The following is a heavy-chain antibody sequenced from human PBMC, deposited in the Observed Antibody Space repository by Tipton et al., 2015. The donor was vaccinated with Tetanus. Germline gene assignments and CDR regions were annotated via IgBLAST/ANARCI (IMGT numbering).Heavy chain of an antibody. CDR3: ARDPRPELPPNNFDY. CDR1: GGTFSSYA. CDR2: IIPIFGTA. V-gene: IGHV1-69*12. Sequence: QVQLVQSGAEVKKPGSSVKVSCKASGGTFSSYAISWVRQAPGQGLEWMGGIIPIFGTANYAQKFQGRVTITADESTSPAYMELSSLRSEDPAVYYCARDPRPELPPNNFDYWGQGTLVTVSS. D-gene: IGHD1-7*01. J-gene: IGHJ4*02.